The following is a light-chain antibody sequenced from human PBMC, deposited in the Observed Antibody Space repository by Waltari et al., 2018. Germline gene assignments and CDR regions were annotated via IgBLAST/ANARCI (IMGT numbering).Light chain of an antibody. CDR2: QVH. J-gene: IGLJ1*01. CDR1: SSALAYYNY. Sequence: QSALTQPPSASGSPGQSVTISCTGPSSALAYYNYVSWYQQHPGKAPKLLIFQVHRRPSGVPVRFSGSKSGDTASLTVSGLQAEDEADYYCASYVGNNNYVFGTGTTVTVL. V-gene: IGLV2-8*01. CDR3: ASYVGNNNYV.